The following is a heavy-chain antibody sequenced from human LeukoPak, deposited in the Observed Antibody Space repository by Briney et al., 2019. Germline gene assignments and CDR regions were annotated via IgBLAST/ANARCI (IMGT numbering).Heavy chain of an antibody. CDR1: GFTFSSYG. CDR3: AKEGGGDDYYGSGSFDY. CDR2: ISYDGSNK. D-gene: IGHD3-10*01. Sequence: GRSLRLSCAASGFTFSSYGMHWVRQAPGKGLEWVAVISYDGSNKYYADSVKGRFTISRDNSKNTLYLQMNSLRAEDTAVYYCAKEGGGDDYYGSGSFDYWGQGTLVTVSS. J-gene: IGHJ4*02. V-gene: IGHV3-30*18.